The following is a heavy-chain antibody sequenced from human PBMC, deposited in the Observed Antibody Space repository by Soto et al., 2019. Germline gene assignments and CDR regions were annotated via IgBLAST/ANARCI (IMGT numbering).Heavy chain of an antibody. V-gene: IGHV2-5*02. J-gene: IGHJ4*02. CDR3: AHRQRTVYFDY. CDR1: GFSLSTSGVG. CDR2: IYWDDDK. Sequence: QITLKESGPTLVKPTQTLTLTCTFSGFSLSTSGVGVGWIRQPPGKALEWLALIYWDDDKRYSPSLKSRLTITEDTSKNQVVLAMTNMDPVDTATYYCAHRQRTVYFDYWGQGTLITVSS. D-gene: IGHD4-17*01.